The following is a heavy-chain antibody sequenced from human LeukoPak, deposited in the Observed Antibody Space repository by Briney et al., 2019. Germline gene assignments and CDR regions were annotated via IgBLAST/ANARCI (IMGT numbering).Heavy chain of an antibody. D-gene: IGHD3-10*01. CDR3: AKYGSGGKYYFDY. CDR2: VSGGGGST. J-gene: IGHJ4*02. V-gene: IGHV3-23*01. Sequence: AGGSLRLSCAASGFTFNSYAMSWVRQAPGKGLEWVSAVSGGGGSTYYADSVKGRFTISRDNSKNTLYLQVNSLGAEDTAVYYCAKYGSGGKYYFDYWGQGTLVAVSS. CDR1: GFTFNSYA.